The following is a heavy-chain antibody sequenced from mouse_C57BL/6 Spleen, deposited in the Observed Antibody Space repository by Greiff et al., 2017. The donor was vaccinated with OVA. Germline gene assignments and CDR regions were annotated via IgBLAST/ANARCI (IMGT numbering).Heavy chain of an antibody. J-gene: IGHJ1*03. V-gene: IGHV1-19*01. CDR1: GYTFTDYY. CDR2: INPYNGGT. CDR3: ARSGGDGYDRYFDV. Sequence: VQLQQSGPVLVKPGASVKMSCKASGYTFTDYYMNWVKQSHGKSLEWIGVINPYNGGTSYNQKFKGKATLTVDKSSSTAYMELNSLTSEDSAVYYCARSGGDGYDRYFDVWGTGTTVTVSS. D-gene: IGHD2-2*01.